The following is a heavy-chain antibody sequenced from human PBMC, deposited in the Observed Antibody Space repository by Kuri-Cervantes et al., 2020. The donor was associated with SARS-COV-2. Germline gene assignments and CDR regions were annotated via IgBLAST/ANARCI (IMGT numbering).Heavy chain of an antibody. CDR1: GGSISSYY. J-gene: IGHJ6*03. CDR3: ARDLPSDYTYYYYMDV. D-gene: IGHD4/OR15-4a*01. CDR2: IYYSGST. V-gene: IGHV4-59*01. Sequence: SETLSLTCTVSGGSISSYYWNWIRQPPGKGLEWIGYIYYSGSTNYNPSLKSRVTISVDTSKNQFSLKLRSVTAADTAVYYCARDLPSDYTYYYYMDVWGKGTTVTVSS.